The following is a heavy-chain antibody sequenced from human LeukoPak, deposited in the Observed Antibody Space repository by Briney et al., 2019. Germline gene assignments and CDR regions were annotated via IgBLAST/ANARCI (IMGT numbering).Heavy chain of an antibody. D-gene: IGHD3-9*01. J-gene: IGHJ4*02. V-gene: IGHV3-48*01. CDR3: ARRHLDSAGWTIDY. CDR1: GFTFSSYN. Sequence: PGGSLRLSCAASGFTFSSYNLNWVRQAPGKGLEWVSYISGSSNTIYYADSVEGRFTISRDNAKNSLYLQMNSLRAEDTAVYYCARRHLDSAGWTIDYWGQGTLVTVSS. CDR2: ISGSSNTI.